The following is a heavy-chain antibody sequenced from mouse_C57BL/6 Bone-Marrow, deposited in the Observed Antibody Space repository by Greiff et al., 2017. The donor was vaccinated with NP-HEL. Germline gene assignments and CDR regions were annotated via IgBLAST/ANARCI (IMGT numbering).Heavy chain of an antibody. Sequence: VQLKQSGPELVKPGDSVKISCKASGYSFTGYFMNWVMQSHGKSLEWIGRINPYNGDTFYNQKFKGKATLTVDKSSSTAHMELRSLTSEDSAVYYCASCDYTWFAYWGQGTLVTVSA. CDR2: INPYNGDT. D-gene: IGHD2-4*01. CDR3: ASCDYTWFAY. V-gene: IGHV1-20*01. J-gene: IGHJ3*01. CDR1: GYSFTGYF.